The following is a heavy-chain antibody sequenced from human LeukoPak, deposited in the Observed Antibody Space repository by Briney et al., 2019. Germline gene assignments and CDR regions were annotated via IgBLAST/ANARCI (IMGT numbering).Heavy chain of an antibody. CDR2: ISGSGGST. J-gene: IGHJ4*02. CDR1: GFTFSSYA. CDR3: AKDFKGYSYGSSDY. V-gene: IGHV3-23*01. D-gene: IGHD5-18*01. Sequence: GSLRLSCAASGFTFSSYAMSWVRQAPGKGLEWVSAISGSGGSTYYADSVKGRFTISRDNSKNTLYLQMNSLRAEDTAVYYCAKDFKGYSYGSSDYWGQGTLVTVSS.